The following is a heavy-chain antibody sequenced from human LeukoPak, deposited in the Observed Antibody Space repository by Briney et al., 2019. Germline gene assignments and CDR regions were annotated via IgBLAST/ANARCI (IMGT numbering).Heavy chain of an antibody. CDR3: ARSTISSGWYRDYYYSMDV. CDR2: ISSSGSTI. CDR1: GFTFSDYY. V-gene: IGHV3-11*01. Sequence: PGGSLRLSCAASGFTFSDYYMSWIRQAPGKGLEWVSYISSSGSTIYYADPVKGRFTISRDNAKNSLYLQMNSLRAEDTAVYYCARSTISSGWYRDYYYSMDVWGQGTTVTVSS. D-gene: IGHD6-19*01. J-gene: IGHJ6*02.